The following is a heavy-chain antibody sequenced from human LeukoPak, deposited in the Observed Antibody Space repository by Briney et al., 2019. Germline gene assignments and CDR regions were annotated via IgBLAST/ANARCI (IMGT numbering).Heavy chain of an antibody. D-gene: IGHD4-23*01. V-gene: IGHV3-9*01. CDR2: ISWNSGSI. Sequence: PGGSLRLSCAASGFTFDDYAMHWVRQAPGKGLEWVSGISWNSGSIGYADSVKGRFTISRDNAKNSLYLQMNSLRAEDTAVYYCARGGNSRGFDYWGQGTLVTVSS. J-gene: IGHJ4*02. CDR3: ARGGNSRGFDY. CDR1: GFTFDDYA.